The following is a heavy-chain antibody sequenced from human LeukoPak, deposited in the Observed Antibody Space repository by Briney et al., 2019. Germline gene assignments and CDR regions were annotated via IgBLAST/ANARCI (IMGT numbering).Heavy chain of an antibody. CDR2: ISSSGDSI. Sequence: PGGSLRLSCAVSGSTVSGNYMNWVRQAPGKGLEWVSYISSSGDSIYYADSVKGRFTISRDNAKNSLSLQMNSLRAEDTAIYYCARDRRVGATWSVGAFDIWGQGTTVTVSS. V-gene: IGHV3-11*04. CDR3: ARDRRVGATWSVGAFDI. J-gene: IGHJ3*02. D-gene: IGHD1-26*01. CDR1: GSTVSGNY.